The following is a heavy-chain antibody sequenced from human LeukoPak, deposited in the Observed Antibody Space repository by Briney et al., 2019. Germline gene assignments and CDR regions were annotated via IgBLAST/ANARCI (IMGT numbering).Heavy chain of an antibody. CDR2: INPNSGGT. J-gene: IGHJ6*03. D-gene: IGHD3-10*01. V-gene: IGHV1-2*02. CDR3: ARASDYGSGSYYPRFYYYYYMDV. Sequence: ASVKVSCKASGYTFTGYYMHWVRQAPGQGLEWMGWINPNSGGTNYAQKFQGRVTITRDTSISTAYMELSRLRSDDTAVYYCARASDYGSGSYYPRFYYYYYMDVWGKGTTVTVSS. CDR1: GYTFTGYY.